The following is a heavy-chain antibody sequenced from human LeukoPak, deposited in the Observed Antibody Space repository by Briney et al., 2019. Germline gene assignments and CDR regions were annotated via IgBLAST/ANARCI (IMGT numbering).Heavy chain of an antibody. CDR1: GGSISSYY. V-gene: IGHV4-59*01. CDR3: ARVIWFGELLIDY. D-gene: IGHD3-10*01. J-gene: IGHJ4*02. CDR2: IYYSGST. Sequence: PSETLSLTCTVSGGSISSYYWSWIRQPPGKGLEWIGYIYYSGSTNYNPSLKSRVTISVDTSKNQFSLKLSSVTAADTAVYYCARVIWFGELLIDYWGQGTLVTVSS.